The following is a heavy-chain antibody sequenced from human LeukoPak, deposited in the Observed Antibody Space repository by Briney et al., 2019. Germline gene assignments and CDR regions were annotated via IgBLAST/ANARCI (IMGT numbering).Heavy chain of an antibody. D-gene: IGHD3-9*01. Sequence: GGSLRLSCAASGFTFSSYTMHWVRQAPGKGLEWVAVISYDGINKYYADSVKGRFTISRDNSKNTLYLQMNRLRVEDTAVYYCARPGSGCSLDYWGQGTLVTVSS. V-gene: IGHV3-30-3*01. CDR2: ISYDGINK. CDR1: GFTFSSYT. CDR3: ARPGSGCSLDY. J-gene: IGHJ4*02.